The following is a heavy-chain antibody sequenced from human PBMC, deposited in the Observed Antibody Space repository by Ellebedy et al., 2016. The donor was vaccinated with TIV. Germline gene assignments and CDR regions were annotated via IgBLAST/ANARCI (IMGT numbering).Heavy chain of an antibody. CDR1: GFTFSTYS. D-gene: IGHD3-9*01. Sequence: GGSLRLSXAASGFTFSTYSMDWVRQAPGKGLEWVANIKQDGSEKYYVDSVKGRFTISRDNAKNSLYLQMNSLRAEDTAVYYCAREYYDILTAFDYWGQGTLVTVSS. CDR2: IKQDGSEK. CDR3: AREYYDILTAFDY. J-gene: IGHJ4*02. V-gene: IGHV3-7*01.